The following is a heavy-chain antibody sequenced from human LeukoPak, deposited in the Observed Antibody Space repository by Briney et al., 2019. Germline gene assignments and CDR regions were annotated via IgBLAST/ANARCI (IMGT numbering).Heavy chain of an antibody. CDR1: GGSVISSTYY. V-gene: IGHV4-39*01. CDR2: IYYTGST. Sequence: PSETLSLTCTVSGGSVISSTYYWGWIRQPPGKGLEWIGNIYYTGSTYSNPSLRSRVTMSVDTSKNQFSLKMSSVTAADTAVYYCAGLSKGRYFDYIFDYWGQGALVTVSS. J-gene: IGHJ4*02. CDR3: AGLSKGRYFDYIFDY. D-gene: IGHD3-9*01.